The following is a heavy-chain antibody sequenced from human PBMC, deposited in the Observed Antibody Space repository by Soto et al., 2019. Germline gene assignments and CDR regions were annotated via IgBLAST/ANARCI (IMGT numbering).Heavy chain of an antibody. D-gene: IGHD6-13*01. CDR3: ARGILHSSSWYGLDY. V-gene: IGHV4-34*01. CDR1: GGSFSGYY. Sequence: PSETLSLTCAVYGGSFSGYYWSWIRQPPGKGLEWIGEINHSGSTNYNPSLKSRVTISVDTSKNQFSLELSSVTAADTAVYYCARGILHSSSWYGLDYWGQGTLVTVSS. J-gene: IGHJ4*02. CDR2: INHSGST.